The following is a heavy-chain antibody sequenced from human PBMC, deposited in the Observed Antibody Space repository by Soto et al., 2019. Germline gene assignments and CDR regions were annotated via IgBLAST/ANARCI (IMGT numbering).Heavy chain of an antibody. V-gene: IGHV4-34*01. CDR1: GGSFSGYY. J-gene: IGHJ4*02. CDR3: ARAGAARSDY. CDR2: INHSGST. Sequence: PSETLSLTCAVYGGSFSGYYWSWIRQPPGKGLEWIGEINHSGSTNYNPSLKSRVTISVDTSKNQFSLKLSSVTAADTAVYYFARAGAARSDYSGPTPLVSVS. D-gene: IGHD6-6*01.